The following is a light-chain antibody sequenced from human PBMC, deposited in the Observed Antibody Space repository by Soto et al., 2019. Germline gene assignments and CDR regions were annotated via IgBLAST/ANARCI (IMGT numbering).Light chain of an antibody. J-gene: IGKJ1*01. V-gene: IGKV1-39*01. CDR3: QQSYSIWWT. Sequence: DIQMTQSPSTLSASAGDTVTVTCLASQSVSGWLAWYQQKPGKAPKLLIYAASSLQSGVPSRFSGSGSGTNFTLTIDSLQPEDFATYYCQQSYSIWWTFGQGTKVDI. CDR2: AAS. CDR1: QSVSGW.